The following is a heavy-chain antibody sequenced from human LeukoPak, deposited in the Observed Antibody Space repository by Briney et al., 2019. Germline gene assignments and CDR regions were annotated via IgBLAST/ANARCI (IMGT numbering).Heavy chain of an antibody. D-gene: IGHD6-13*01. J-gene: IGHJ6*02. V-gene: IGHV1-69*01. CDR2: LIPIFGTA. CDR3: ATARFSAALGYGMDV. Sequence: SVKLTCKASAGTFSSYAISWERQPPGQGLEWKGGLIPIFGTANYVQKFQGRVTITADESTSTAYMELSSLRSEDTAVYYCATARFSAALGYGMDVWGQGTTVTVSS. CDR1: AGTFSSYA.